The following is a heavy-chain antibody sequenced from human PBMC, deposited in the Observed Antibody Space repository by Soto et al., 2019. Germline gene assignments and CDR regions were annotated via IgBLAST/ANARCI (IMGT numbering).Heavy chain of an antibody. J-gene: IGHJ4*02. CDR1: GYTFTSYG. CDR3: ARDRGSYALDY. D-gene: IGHD1-26*01. Sequence: QVQLVQSGAEVKKPGASVQVSCKASGYTFTSYGIIWVRQAPGQGLEWMGWICAYNGNTHYAQRLQGRVTMTTDTATSPAYMELTSLGCDDTAVYYCARDRGSYALDYWGQGTLVSVSS. V-gene: IGHV1-18*01. CDR2: ICAYNGNT.